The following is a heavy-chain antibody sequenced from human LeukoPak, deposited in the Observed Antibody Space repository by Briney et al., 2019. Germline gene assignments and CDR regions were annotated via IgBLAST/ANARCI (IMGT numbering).Heavy chain of an antibody. D-gene: IGHD3-10*01. CDR2: ISGSGGST. J-gene: IGHJ4*02. Sequence: PGGSLRLSCAASGFTFSSSAMSWVRQAPGKGLEWVSAISGSGGSTYYADSVKGRFTISRDNSKNTLYLQMNSLRAEDTAVYYCAKAGYYGSGSYYALSYFDYRGQGTLVTVSS. V-gene: IGHV3-23*01. CDR3: AKAGYYGSGSYYALSYFDY. CDR1: GFTFSSSA.